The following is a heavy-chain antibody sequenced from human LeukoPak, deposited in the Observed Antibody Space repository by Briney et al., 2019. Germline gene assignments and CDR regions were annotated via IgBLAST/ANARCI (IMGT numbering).Heavy chain of an antibody. CDR3: ARVGDYGSGFDF. V-gene: IGHV3-48*04. CDR1: GFTFSSYS. Sequence: GGSLRLSCAASGFTFSSYSMNWVRQAPGKGLEWVSYISSSGSTIYYADSVKGRFTISRDNAKNTLYLQMNSLRAEDTAVYYCARVGDYGSGFDFWGQGTLVTGSS. J-gene: IGHJ4*02. D-gene: IGHD3-10*01. CDR2: ISSSGSTI.